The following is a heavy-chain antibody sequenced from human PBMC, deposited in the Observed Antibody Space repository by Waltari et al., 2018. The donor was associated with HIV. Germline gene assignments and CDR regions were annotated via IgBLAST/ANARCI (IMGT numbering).Heavy chain of an antibody. CDR1: GHILTEFS. Sequence: QVQLVQSGAEVKRPGASVKASCTVSGHILTEFSTHWVRQAPGKGLEWVGSFDPADGKTTYAQKFQGRVTMTEDTSTDTASMEVSSLRSEDTAVYYCATARQWLVDSGMDVWGQGTTVTVSS. D-gene: IGHD6-19*01. J-gene: IGHJ6*02. CDR3: ATARQWLVDSGMDV. V-gene: IGHV1-24*01. CDR2: FDPADGKT.